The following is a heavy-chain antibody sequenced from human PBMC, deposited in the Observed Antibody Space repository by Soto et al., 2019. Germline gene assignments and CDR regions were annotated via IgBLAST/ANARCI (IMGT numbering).Heavy chain of an antibody. J-gene: IGHJ4*02. D-gene: IGHD1-26*01. CDR1: GFTFSGYG. CDR2: ISYDGTDK. V-gene: IGHV3-30*18. CDR3: AKIDMRGSYDY. Sequence: QVQLVESGGGVVQPGRSLRLSWVASGFTFSGYGMHWVLQAPGQGLECVALISYDGTDKDYADSVKGRCTISRDNSKNTLYLQMNSLIAEDTAMYYCAKIDMRGSYDYWGQGTLVTVSS.